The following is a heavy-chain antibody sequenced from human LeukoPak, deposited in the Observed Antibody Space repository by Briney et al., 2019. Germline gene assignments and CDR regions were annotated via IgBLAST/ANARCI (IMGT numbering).Heavy chain of an antibody. CDR3: ARGQWLPVFDF. Sequence: ASETLSLTCTVSGGSISSYYWNWIRQPPGKGLEWIGYIYYTGSTNYNPSLKSRVTISVDTSKNQFSLKLSSVTAADTAVYYCARGQWLPVFDFWGQGTLVTVSS. CDR2: IYYTGST. CDR1: GGSISSYY. V-gene: IGHV4-59*01. J-gene: IGHJ4*02. D-gene: IGHD3-22*01.